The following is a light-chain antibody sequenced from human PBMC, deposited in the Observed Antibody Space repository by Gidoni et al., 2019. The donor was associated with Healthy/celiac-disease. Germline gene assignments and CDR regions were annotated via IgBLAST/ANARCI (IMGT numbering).Light chain of an antibody. V-gene: IGKV1-5*03. CDR3: QPYNSYPYT. Sequence: PKLLIYKGSSLESGVPSRFSGSGSGTEFTLTISILQPDDFATYYCQPYNSYPYTFXQXTKLEIK. J-gene: IGKJ2*01. CDR2: KGS.